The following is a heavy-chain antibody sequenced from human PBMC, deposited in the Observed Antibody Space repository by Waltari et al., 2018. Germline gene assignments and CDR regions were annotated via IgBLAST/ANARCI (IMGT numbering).Heavy chain of an antibody. V-gene: IGHV4-34*01. Sequence: QVQLQQWGAGLLKPSETLSLTCAVYGGSFSGYYWSWIRQPPGKGLEWIGEINHSGSTNYNPSLKSRVTISVDTSKNQFSLKLSSVTAADTALYYCARGWYSSSWWDWFDPWGQGTLVTVSS. CDR3: ARGWYSSSWWDWFDP. J-gene: IGHJ5*02. CDR2: INHSGST. CDR1: GGSFSGYY. D-gene: IGHD6-13*01.